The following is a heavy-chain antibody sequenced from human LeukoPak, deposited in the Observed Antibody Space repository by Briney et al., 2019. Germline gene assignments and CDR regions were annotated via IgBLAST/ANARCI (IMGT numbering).Heavy chain of an antibody. CDR2: IKQDGSEK. J-gene: IGHJ5*02. Sequence: PGGSLRLSYAASGFTFSSYWMGWVRQAPGKGLEWVANIKQDGSEKFYVDSVKGRFTISRDNAKNSLFLQMNSLTAEDTAVYYCARLNDDSSAYYYVPNWFDPWGQGTLVTVSS. V-gene: IGHV3-7*01. D-gene: IGHD3-22*01. CDR1: GFTFSSYW. CDR3: ARLNDDSSAYYYVPNWFDP.